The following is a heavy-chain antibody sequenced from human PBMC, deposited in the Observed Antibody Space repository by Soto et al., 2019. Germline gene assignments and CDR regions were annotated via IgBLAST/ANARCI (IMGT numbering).Heavy chain of an antibody. D-gene: IGHD6-13*01. V-gene: IGHV1-46*04. CDR2: INPLPTSGST. CDR3: ARDLASAAY. CDR1: GYIFTNYY. Sequence: QVQLVQSGAEVKKPGASVKVSCKASGYIFTNYYIHWVRQAPGQGLEWMAIINPLPTSGSTNYAQKLHGSFTVTRGTSTSTVYLELSSLRSDDTAVYYCARDLASAAYWGQGTLVTVSS. J-gene: IGHJ4*02.